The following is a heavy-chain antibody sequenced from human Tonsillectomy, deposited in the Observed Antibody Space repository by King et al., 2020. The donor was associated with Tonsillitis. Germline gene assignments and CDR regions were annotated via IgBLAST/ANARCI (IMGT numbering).Heavy chain of an antibody. CDR1: GGTFSSYA. CDR2: IIPIFGTA. CDR3: ARFGYSRSYYYYYGMDV. V-gene: IGHV1-69*01. J-gene: IGHJ6*02. D-gene: IGHD6-13*01. Sequence: VQLVESGAEVKKPGSSVKVSCKASGGTFSSYAISWVRQAPGQGLEWMGGIIPIFGTANYAQKFQGRVTITADESTSTAYMELSSLRSEDTAVYYCARFGYSRSYYYYYGMDVWGQGTTVTVSS.